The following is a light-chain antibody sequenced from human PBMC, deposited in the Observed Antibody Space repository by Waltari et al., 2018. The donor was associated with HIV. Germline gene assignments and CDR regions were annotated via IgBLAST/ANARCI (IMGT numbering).Light chain of an antibody. V-gene: IGKV3-20*01. CDR1: RSVSSNY. CDR2: AAS. Sequence: ENVLTQSPGTLSLSPGERATLSCRASRSVSSNYFTWYQQRPGQAPRLLIYAASTRATAIPDRFSGSGSGTDFTLTISRLEPEDFAVYYCQQYGTSPYTFGQGTKVEI. J-gene: IGKJ2*01. CDR3: QQYGTSPYT.